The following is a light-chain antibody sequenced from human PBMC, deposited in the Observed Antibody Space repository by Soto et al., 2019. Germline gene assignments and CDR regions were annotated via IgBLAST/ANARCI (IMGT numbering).Light chain of an antibody. Sequence: ETLLTQFPATVSLSPGERATLYCRTGQSVKHDYLAWYQQKPGQAPRLLVYGIFNRATGVPARFSGSGSGTDFTLTISGLEPEDSAVYYCQHYDGSPRTFGQGTKVEIK. CDR2: GIF. CDR1: QSVKHDY. V-gene: IGKV3-20*01. CDR3: QHYDGSPRT. J-gene: IGKJ2*01.